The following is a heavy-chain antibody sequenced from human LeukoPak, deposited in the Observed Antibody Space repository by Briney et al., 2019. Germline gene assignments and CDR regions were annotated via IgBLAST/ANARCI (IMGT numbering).Heavy chain of an antibody. CDR3: ARHSLVGARNAFDI. V-gene: IGHV4-59*08. CDR2: IYYSGNT. J-gene: IGHJ3*02. D-gene: IGHD1-26*01. Sequence: SETLSLTCTVSGGSISSYYWSWIRQPPGKGLEWIGYIYYSGNTNYNPSLKSRVTTSVDSSKNQFSLKLSSVTAADTAVYYCARHSLVGARNAFDIWGQGTMVTVSS. CDR1: GGSISSYY.